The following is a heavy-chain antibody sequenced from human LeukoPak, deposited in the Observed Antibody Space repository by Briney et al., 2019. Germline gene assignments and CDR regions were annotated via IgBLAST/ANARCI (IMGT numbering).Heavy chain of an antibody. J-gene: IGHJ4*02. CDR3: TRRGGGYEFDY. V-gene: IGHV3-30-3*01. CDR1: GFAFSTYA. Sequence: GRSLRLSCAASGFAFSTYAMHWVRQAPGKGLEWVAVISFGGSTKYYADSVKGRFTISRDNSKNTLYLQMNGLRTEDTAMYYCTRRGGGYEFDYWGQGTLVTVSS. D-gene: IGHD5-12*01. CDR2: ISFGGSTK.